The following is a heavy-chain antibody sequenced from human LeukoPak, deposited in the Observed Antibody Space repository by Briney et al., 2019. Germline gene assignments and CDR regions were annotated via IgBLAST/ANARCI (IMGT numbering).Heavy chain of an antibody. Sequence: ASVKVSCKASGGTFSSYAISWVRQAPGQGLEWMGGIIPIFGTANYAQKFQGRVTITADKSTSTAYMELSSLRSEDTAVYYCAREPGSPAAAGKRFDPWGQGTLVTVSS. J-gene: IGHJ5*02. D-gene: IGHD6-13*01. V-gene: IGHV1-69*06. CDR1: GGTFSSYA. CDR3: AREPGSPAAAGKRFDP. CDR2: IIPIFGTA.